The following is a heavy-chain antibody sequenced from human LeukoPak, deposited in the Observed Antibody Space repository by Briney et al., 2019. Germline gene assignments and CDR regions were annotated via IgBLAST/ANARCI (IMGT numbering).Heavy chain of an antibody. Sequence: GSSVKVSCKASGGTFSSYAISWVRQAPGQELEWMGGIIPIFGTANYAQKFQGRVTITADESTSTAYMELSSLRSEDTAVYYCARKLSWEPDAFDIWGQGTMVTVSS. CDR1: GGTFSSYA. V-gene: IGHV1-69*01. J-gene: IGHJ3*02. CDR2: IIPIFGTA. CDR3: ARKLSWEPDAFDI. D-gene: IGHD1-26*01.